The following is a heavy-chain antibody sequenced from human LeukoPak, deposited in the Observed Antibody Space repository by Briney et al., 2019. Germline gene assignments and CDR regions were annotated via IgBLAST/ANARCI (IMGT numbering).Heavy chain of an antibody. V-gene: IGHV3-7*01. CDR1: GFTFSSYW. CDR3: ARDDGIRTVDY. CDR2: IKPDGSEE. Sequence: GGSLRLSCAASGFTFSSYWMSWVRQAPGKGLEWVANIKPDGSEEYYVDSVKGRFTVSRDNAENSLFLQMNSLRADDTAVYYCARDDGIRTVDYWGQGTLVTVHS. J-gene: IGHJ4*02.